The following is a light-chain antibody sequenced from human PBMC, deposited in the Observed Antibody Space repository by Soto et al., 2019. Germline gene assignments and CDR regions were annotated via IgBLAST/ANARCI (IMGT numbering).Light chain of an antibody. J-gene: IGLJ2*01. CDR2: GNS. CDR3: QSYDSSLSGVV. Sequence: QPVLTQPPSVSGAAGQRVTISCTGSSSNIGAGYDVHWYQQLPGTAPKLLIYGNSNRPSGVPDRFSGSKSGTSASLAITGLQAEDEADYYCQSYDSSLSGVVFGGGTKLTVL. CDR1: SSNIGAGYD. V-gene: IGLV1-40*01.